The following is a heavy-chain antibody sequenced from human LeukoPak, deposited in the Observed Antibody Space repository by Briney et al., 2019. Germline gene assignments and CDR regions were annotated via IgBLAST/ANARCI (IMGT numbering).Heavy chain of an antibody. CDR2: IYHSGST. V-gene: IGHV4-38-2*02. CDR3: ARDKALGYYGLDV. Sequence: SETLSLTCAVSGYSISSGYYWGWIRQPPGKGLEWIGSIYHSGSTYHNPSLKSRVAISVDKSKNQFSLKLSSVTAAGTAVYYCARDKALGYYGLDVWGKGTTVTVSS. J-gene: IGHJ6*04. CDR1: GYSISSGYY.